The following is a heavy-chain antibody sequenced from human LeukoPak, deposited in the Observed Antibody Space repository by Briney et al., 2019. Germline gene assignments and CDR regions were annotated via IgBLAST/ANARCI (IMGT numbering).Heavy chain of an antibody. CDR1: GFTFSSYS. CDR3: ARDHYDILTGYTKNYFDY. V-gene: IGHV3-21*01. D-gene: IGHD3-9*01. CDR2: ISSSSYI. Sequence: GGSLRLSCAASGFTFSSYSMNWVRQAPGKGLEWVSSISSSSYIYYADSVKGRFTISRDNAKNSLYLQMNSLRAEDTAVYYCARDHYDILTGYTKNYFDYWGQGTLVTVSS. J-gene: IGHJ4*02.